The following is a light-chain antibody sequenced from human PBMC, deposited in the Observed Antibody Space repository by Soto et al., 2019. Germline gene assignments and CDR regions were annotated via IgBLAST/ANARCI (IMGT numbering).Light chain of an antibody. Sequence: EIVMTQSPASLSVSPGERATLSCMASQRVSSNLAWYQQIPGQAPRLLIYGASTRATGIPARFSSSGSGTEFTLTISSLQAEDFAVYYCQHYNNWPPFTWTFGQGTNVDIK. J-gene: IGKJ1*01. V-gene: IGKV3-15*01. CDR1: QRVSSN. CDR2: GAS. CDR3: QHYNNWPPFTWT.